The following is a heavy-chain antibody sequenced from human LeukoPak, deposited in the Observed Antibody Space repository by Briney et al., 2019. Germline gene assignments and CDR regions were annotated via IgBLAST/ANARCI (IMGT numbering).Heavy chain of an antibody. J-gene: IGHJ5*02. CDR2: ISSSSYI. V-gene: IGHV3-21*01. Sequence: GGSPRLSCAASGFTFSSYSMNWVRQAPGKGLEWVSSISSSSYIYYADSVKGRFTISRDNAKNSLYLQMNSLRAEDTAVYYCARDGSYYYDSSGYPNWFDPWGQGTLVTVSS. CDR1: GFTFSSYS. CDR3: ARDGSYYYDSSGYPNWFDP. D-gene: IGHD3-22*01.